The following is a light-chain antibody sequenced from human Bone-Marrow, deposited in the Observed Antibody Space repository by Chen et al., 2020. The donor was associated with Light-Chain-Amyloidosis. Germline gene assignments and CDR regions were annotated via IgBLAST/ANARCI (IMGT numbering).Light chain of an antibody. CDR1: QTVGGY. CDR3: QQRSNWPLT. CDR2: DAS. Sequence: DIVLTQYPANLSLFRGERATLSCRASQTVGGYLAWYQQKPGQVPRLLIYDASIRVTGLPARFSGSGSGTDFTLTISSLEPEDFAVYYCQQRSNWPLTFGGGTKVEIK. V-gene: IGKV3-11*01. J-gene: IGKJ4*01.